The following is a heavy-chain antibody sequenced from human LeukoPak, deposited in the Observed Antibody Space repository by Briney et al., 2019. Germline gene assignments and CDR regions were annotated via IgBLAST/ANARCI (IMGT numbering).Heavy chain of an antibody. CDR3: AKESSTGSWIYYFDY. Sequence: GRSLRLSCAASGFTFSSYAMHWVRQAPGKGLEWVAVISYDGSNKYYADSVKGRFTISRDNSKSTLYLQMNSLRAEDTAVYYCAKESSTGSWIYYFDYWGQGTLVTVSS. D-gene: IGHD6-13*01. CDR2: ISYDGSNK. J-gene: IGHJ4*02. V-gene: IGHV3-30-3*01. CDR1: GFTFSSYA.